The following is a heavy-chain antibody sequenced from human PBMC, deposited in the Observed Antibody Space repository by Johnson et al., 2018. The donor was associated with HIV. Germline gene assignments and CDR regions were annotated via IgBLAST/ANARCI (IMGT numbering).Heavy chain of an antibody. D-gene: IGHD6-6*01. V-gene: IGHV3-23*04. CDR1: GFTFSSYA. Sequence: VQLVESGGGWVKPGGSLSLSCAASGFTFSSYAMHWVRQATGKGLEWVSAISGNGGNTYYADSVKGRFTISRDSSRNTLYLQMNSLRAEDTALYYCARESLLITPRRDDAFDIWGQGTMVTVSS. CDR2: ISGNGGNT. CDR3: ARESLLITPRRDDAFDI. J-gene: IGHJ3*02.